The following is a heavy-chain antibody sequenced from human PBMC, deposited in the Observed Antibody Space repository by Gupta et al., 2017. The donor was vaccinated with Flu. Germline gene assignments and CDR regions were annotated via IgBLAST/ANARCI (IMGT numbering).Heavy chain of an antibody. CDR3: VAGLCHSDLDF. Sequence: VGQPPGKGLEYVGRIKIKAHDETTDYAAPVEGRFTISRDDSKNTLYLQMRSLKTEDTAMDYCVAGLCHSDLDFWGQGTLVTVSS. V-gene: IGHV3-15*01. CDR2: IKIKAHDETT. J-gene: IGHJ4*02.